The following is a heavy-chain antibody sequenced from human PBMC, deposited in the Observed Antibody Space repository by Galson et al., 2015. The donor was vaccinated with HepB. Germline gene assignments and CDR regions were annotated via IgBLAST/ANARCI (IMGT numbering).Heavy chain of an antibody. CDR1: GFTFSSYA. D-gene: IGHD2-15*01. CDR2: ISYDGSNK. CDR3: ARELDGGYCSGGSCPRDYYYGMDV. Sequence: SLRLSCAASGFTFSSYAMHWVRQAPGKGLEWVAVISYDGSNKYYADSVKGRFTISRDNSKNTLYLQMNSLRAEDTAVYYCARELDGGYCSGGSCPRDYYYGMDVWGQGTTVTVSS. V-gene: IGHV3-30*04. J-gene: IGHJ6*02.